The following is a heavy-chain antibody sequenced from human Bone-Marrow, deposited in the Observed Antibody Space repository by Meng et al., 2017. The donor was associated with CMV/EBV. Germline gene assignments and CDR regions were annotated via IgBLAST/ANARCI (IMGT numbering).Heavy chain of an antibody. CDR1: GFTFSSYA. V-gene: IGHV3-23*03. D-gene: IGHD3-22*01. J-gene: IGHJ4*02. Sequence: GESLKISCAASGFTFSSYAMSWVRQAPGKGLEWVSVIYSGGSTYYADSVKVRFTISRDNSKNTLYLQKKSLGAEDTAVYYCAKIDSSGLTGLYFDYWGQGTLVTVSS. CDR2: IYSGGST. CDR3: AKIDSSGLTGLYFDY.